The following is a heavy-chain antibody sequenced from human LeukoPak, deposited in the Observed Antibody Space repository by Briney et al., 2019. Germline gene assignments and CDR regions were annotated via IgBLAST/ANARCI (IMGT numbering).Heavy chain of an antibody. J-gene: IGHJ4*02. Sequence: GGSLRLSCAASGFTFSSYWMSWVRQAPGKGLEWVANIKQDGSDKYYVDSVKGRFTISRDNAKNSLYLQINSLGDEDTAVYYCARKTVVGSYFDYWGQGTPVTVSS. CDR3: ARKTVVGSYFDY. CDR2: IKQDGSDK. CDR1: GFTFSSYW. D-gene: IGHD4-23*01. V-gene: IGHV3-7*03.